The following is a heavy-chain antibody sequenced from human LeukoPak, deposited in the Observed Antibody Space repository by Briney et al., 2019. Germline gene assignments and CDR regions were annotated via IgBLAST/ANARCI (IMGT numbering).Heavy chain of an antibody. D-gene: IGHD6-6*01. V-gene: IGHV1-69*13. CDR3: ARGARIAARPGFDY. Sequence: ASVKVSCKASGGTFSSYAISWVRQAPGQGLEWMGGIIPIFGTANYAQKFQGRVTITADESTSTAYMELSSLRSEDTAVYYCARGARIAARPGFDYWGQGTLVTVSS. J-gene: IGHJ4*02. CDR2: IIPIFGTA. CDR1: GGTFSSYA.